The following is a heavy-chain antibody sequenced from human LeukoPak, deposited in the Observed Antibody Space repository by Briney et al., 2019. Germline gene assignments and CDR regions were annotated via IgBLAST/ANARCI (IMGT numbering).Heavy chain of an antibody. Sequence: SVKVSCKASGGTFSSYAISWVRQAPGQGLEWMGRIIPILGIANYAQKFQGRVTITADKSTSTAYMELSSLRSEDTAVYYCAWFGSGYVNSHFEYWGQGTLVSVSS. CDR3: AWFGSGYVNSHFEY. CDR2: IIPILGIA. V-gene: IGHV1-69*04. J-gene: IGHJ4*02. D-gene: IGHD5-12*01. CDR1: GGTFSSYA.